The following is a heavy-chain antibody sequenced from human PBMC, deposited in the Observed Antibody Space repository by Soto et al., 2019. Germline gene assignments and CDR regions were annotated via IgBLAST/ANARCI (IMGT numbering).Heavy chain of an antibody. CDR1: GFTFNRYS. CDR3: ARESEDLTSNFDY. V-gene: IGHV3-21*01. Sequence: EVQLVESGGGLVKPGGSLRLSCAASGFTFNRYSMNWVRQAPGKGLEWVSSISSTTNYIYYADSMKGRFTVSRDNAKNSVYLEMNSLSAEDTAVYYCARESEDLTSNFDYWGQGTRVTVSS. CDR2: ISSTTNYI. J-gene: IGHJ4*02.